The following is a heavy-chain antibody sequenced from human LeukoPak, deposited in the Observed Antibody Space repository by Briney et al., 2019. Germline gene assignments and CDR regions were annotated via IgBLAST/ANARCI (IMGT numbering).Heavy chain of an antibody. D-gene: IGHD3-22*01. CDR3: ARALGSVVVMGMDAFDI. J-gene: IGHJ3*02. V-gene: IGHV1-18*01. CDR1: GYTFTSYG. Sequence: GASVNVSCKASGYTFTSYGISWVRQAPGQGLEWMGWISAYNGNTNYAQKLQGRVTMTTDTSTSTASMELRSLRSDDTAVYYCARALGSVVVMGMDAFDIWGQGTMVTVSS. CDR2: ISAYNGNT.